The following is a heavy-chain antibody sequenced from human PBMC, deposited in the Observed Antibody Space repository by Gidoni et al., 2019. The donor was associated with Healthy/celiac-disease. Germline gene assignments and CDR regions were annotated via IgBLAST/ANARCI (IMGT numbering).Heavy chain of an antibody. J-gene: IGHJ6*03. D-gene: IGHD6-13*01. CDR1: GFTFSSYG. CDR3: AKDAPSRSSSPGPEIYYYYYYMDV. Sequence: QVQLVESGGGVVQPGRSLRLSCAASGFTFSSYGMHWVRPAPGKGLEWVAVISYDGSNKYYADSVKGRFTISRDNSKNTLYLQMNSLRAEDTAVYYCAKDAPSRSSSPGPEIYYYYYYMDVWGKGTTVTVSS. CDR2: ISYDGSNK. V-gene: IGHV3-30*18.